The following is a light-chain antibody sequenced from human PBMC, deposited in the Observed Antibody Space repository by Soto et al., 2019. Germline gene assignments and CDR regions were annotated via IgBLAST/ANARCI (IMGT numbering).Light chain of an antibody. CDR3: MQALQTPYT. Sequence: DILLTQSPLPLLVTPGEPASVSCRSSQSLSHYNGNNYLDWYLQKPGQSPQLVIYLGSNRASGVPDRFSGSGSGTDFTLKISRVGAEDVGVYFCMQALQTPYTFGQGTKLEIK. CDR1: QSLSHYNGNNY. CDR2: LGS. V-gene: IGKV2-28*01. J-gene: IGKJ2*01.